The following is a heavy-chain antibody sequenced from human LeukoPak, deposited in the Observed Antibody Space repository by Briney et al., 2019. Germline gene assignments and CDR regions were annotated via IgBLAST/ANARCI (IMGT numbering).Heavy chain of an antibody. CDR2: VYGNGTT. CDR3: ARHAFVLEAGYWFDP. J-gene: IGHJ5*02. V-gene: IGHV4-59*08. Sequence: SETLSLTCTVSGGSIGSFYWSWIRQAPRKGPGCISNVYGNGTTNNNPSLRGRVSMSVATSSEQYSLRLRSVTAADTAIYYCARHAFVLEAGYWFDPWGQGILVTVSS. D-gene: IGHD2-8*02. CDR1: GGSIGSFY.